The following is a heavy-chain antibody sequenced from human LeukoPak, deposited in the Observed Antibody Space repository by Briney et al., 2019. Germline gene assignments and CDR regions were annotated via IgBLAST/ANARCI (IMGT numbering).Heavy chain of an antibody. V-gene: IGHV3-23*01. CDR3: AKDLGAGGGGATPGN. D-gene: IGHD1-26*01. J-gene: IGHJ4*02. CDR2: ISDSGGST. CDR1: GFTFGNYA. Sequence: GGSLRLSCAASGFTFGNYAMTWVRQAPGKGLEWVSGISDSGGSTYYADSVKGRFTISRDNSKNTLYLQLHSLRVEDTAVYYWAKDLGAGGGGATPGNWGQGTLVTVSS.